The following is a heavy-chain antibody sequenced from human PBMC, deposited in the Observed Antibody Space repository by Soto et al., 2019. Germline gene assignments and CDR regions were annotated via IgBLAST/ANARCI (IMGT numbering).Heavy chain of an antibody. CDR1: GYTFTGYY. CDR2: INPNSSGT. CDR3: ARDSTYCSSTSCYGYWFDP. J-gene: IGHJ5*02. D-gene: IGHD2-2*01. Sequence: ASVKVSCKASGYTFTGYYMHWLRQAPGQGLEWMRWINPNSSGTNYAQKFQGWVTMTRDTSISTAYMELSRLRSDDTAVYYCARDSTYCSSTSCYGYWFDPWGQGTLVTVSS. V-gene: IGHV1-2*04.